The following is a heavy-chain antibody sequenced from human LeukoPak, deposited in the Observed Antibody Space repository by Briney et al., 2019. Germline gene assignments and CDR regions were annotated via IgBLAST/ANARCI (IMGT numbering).Heavy chain of an antibody. D-gene: IGHD3-10*01. J-gene: IGHJ4*02. CDR3: ARVRYYYGSGSYTTFDY. CDR2: TYYRSKWYN. Sequence: SQTLSLTCAISGDSVPSNSAAWNWIRQSPSRGLEWLGRTYYRSKWYNDYAVSVKSRITINPDTSKNQFSLQLNSVTPEDTAVYYCARVRYYYGSGSYTTFDYWGQGTLVTVSS. V-gene: IGHV6-1*01. CDR1: GDSVPSNSAA.